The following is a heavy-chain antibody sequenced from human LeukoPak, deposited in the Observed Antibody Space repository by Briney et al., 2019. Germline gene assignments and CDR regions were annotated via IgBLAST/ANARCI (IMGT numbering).Heavy chain of an antibody. V-gene: IGHV4-31*03. CDR2: IYYSGST. CDR3: ARVRGITMIVVVISTIPVGYFDL. CDR1: GGSISSGGYY. J-gene: IGHJ2*01. Sequence: SETLSLTCTVSGGSISSGGYYWSWIRQHPGKGLEWIGHIYYSGSTYYNPSLKSRVTISVDTSKNQFSLKLSSVTAADTAVYYCARVRGITMIVVVISTIPVGYFDLWGRGTLVTVSS. D-gene: IGHD3-22*01.